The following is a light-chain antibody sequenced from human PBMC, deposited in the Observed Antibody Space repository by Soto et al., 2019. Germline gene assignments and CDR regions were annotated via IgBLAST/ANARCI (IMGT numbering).Light chain of an antibody. CDR1: SSDVGGYNY. Sequence: QSVLTQPASVSGSPGQSITISCTGTSSDVGGYNYVSWYQQHPGKAPKLMIYDVSNRPSRVSKRFSGSKSGNTASLTISGLQAEDEADYYCSSYTSSSTVVFGGGTKLTVL. CDR2: DVS. CDR3: SSYTSSSTVV. V-gene: IGLV2-14*01. J-gene: IGLJ2*01.